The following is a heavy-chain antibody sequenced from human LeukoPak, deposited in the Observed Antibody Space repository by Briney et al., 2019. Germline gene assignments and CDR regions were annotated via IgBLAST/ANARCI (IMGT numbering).Heavy chain of an antibody. Sequence: SETLSLTCTVSGGSISSNNYYWGWIRQPPGKGLEWIGSIYYGGYTYYNPSLKSRVTISVDTSKNQFSLNLSSVTAADTAVYYCARDPLRGKYGMDVWGQGTTVTVSS. CDR1: GGSISSNNYY. D-gene: IGHD3-10*01. CDR3: ARDPLRGKYGMDV. V-gene: IGHV4-39*07. CDR2: IYYGGYT. J-gene: IGHJ6*02.